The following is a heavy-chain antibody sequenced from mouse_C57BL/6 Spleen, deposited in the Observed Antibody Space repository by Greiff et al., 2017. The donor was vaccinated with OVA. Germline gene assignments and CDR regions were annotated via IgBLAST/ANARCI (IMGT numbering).Heavy chain of an antibody. CDR3: YSNSVDY. CDR1: GYTFTSYW. V-gene: IGHV1-50*01. D-gene: IGHD2-5*01. Sequence: VQLKQPGAELVKPGASVKLSCKASGYTFTSYWMQWVKQRPGQGLEWIGEIDPSDSYTNYNQKFKGKATLTVDTSSSTAYMQLSSLTSEDSAVYYCYSNSVDYWGQGTTLTVSS. CDR2: IDPSDSYT. J-gene: IGHJ2*01.